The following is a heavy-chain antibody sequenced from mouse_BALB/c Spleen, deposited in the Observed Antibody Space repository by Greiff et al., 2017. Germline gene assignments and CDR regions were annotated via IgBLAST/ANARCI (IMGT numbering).Heavy chain of an antibody. J-gene: IGHJ3*01. CDR2: INPSTGYT. V-gene: IGHV1-7*01. CDR1: GYTFTSYW. Sequence: VPLQQSGAELAKPGASVKMSCKASGYTFTSYWMHWVKQRPGQGLEWIGYINPSTGYTEYNQKFKDKATVTADKSSSTAYMQLSSLTSEDSAVYYCARGGYGKSWFAYWGQGTLVTVSA. CDR3: ARGGYGKSWFAY. D-gene: IGHD2-10*02.